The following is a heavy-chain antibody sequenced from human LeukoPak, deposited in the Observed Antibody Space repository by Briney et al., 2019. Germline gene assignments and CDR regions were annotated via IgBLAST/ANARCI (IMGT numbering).Heavy chain of an antibody. Sequence: PGGSLRLSCAASGFTFSSYGMHWVRQAPGKGLEWVAFIRYDGSNKYYADSVKGRFTISRDNSKNTLYLQMNSLRAEDTAVYYCAKDSRWKWLRFGFSYFDYWGQGTLVTVSS. V-gene: IGHV3-30*02. CDR2: IRYDGSNK. J-gene: IGHJ4*02. CDR3: AKDSRWKWLRFGFSYFDY. D-gene: IGHD5-12*01. CDR1: GFTFSSYG.